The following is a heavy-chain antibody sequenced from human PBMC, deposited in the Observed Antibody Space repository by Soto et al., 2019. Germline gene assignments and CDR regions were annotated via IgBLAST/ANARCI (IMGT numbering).Heavy chain of an antibody. Sequence: LSETLSLTCAVYGGSFSGYFWTWVRQAPGKGLEWIGEINHSGRTNTNPSLKSRISTSVDTSKNQFSLRLSSVTAADTAFYYCARGPRCINTSCSNDFYHFGLDVWGQGTSVTVSS. D-gene: IGHD2-2*01. CDR2: INHSGRT. CDR3: ARGPRCINTSCSNDFYHFGLDV. CDR1: GGSFSGYF. J-gene: IGHJ6*02. V-gene: IGHV4-34*01.